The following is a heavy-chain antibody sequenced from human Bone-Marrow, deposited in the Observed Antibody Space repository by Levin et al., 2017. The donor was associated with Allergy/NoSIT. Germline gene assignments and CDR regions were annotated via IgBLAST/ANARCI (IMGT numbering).Heavy chain of an antibody. CDR3: ARGKAVAGTSDDDY. V-gene: IGHV1-8*01. J-gene: IGHJ4*02. CDR1: GYTFTSYD. D-gene: IGHD6-19*01. CDR2: MNPNSGNT. Sequence: ASVKVSCKASGYTFTSYDINWVRQATGQGLEWMGWMNPNSGNTGYAQKFQGRVTMTRNTSISTAYMELSSLRSEDTAVYYCARGKAVAGTSDDDYWGQGTLVTVSS.